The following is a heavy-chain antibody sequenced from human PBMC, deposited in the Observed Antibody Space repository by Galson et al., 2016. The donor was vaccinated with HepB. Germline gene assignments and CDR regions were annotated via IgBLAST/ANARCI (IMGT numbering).Heavy chain of an antibody. V-gene: IGHV3-53*01. CDR2: IHTAVST. Sequence: SLRLSCAASGFFVSNNYMSWVRQSPGKGLEWVSVIHTAVSTYYADSVKGRFTTSRDNSKNILNLQMNSLRDEDAAVDYCPRSSSWPQQHWFDPWGQGTPVTVSS. J-gene: IGHJ5*02. CDR1: GFFVSNNY. D-gene: IGHD6-13*01. CDR3: PRSSSWPQQHWFDP.